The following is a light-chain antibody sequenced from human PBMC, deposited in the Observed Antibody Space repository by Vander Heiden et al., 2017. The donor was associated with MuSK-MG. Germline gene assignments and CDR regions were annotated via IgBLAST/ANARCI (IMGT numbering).Light chain of an antibody. CDR2: AAS. Sequence: DIQMTQSPSSLSASVGDRVTITCRASQNIDNYLNWYQHIPGKAPHLLIYAASTLQSGVPSRFSGTGSGTDFTLTISSLQPEDFAIYYCQQTYITPWTFGRGTKVEIK. CDR3: QQTYITPWT. J-gene: IGKJ1*01. CDR1: QNIDNY. V-gene: IGKV1-39*01.